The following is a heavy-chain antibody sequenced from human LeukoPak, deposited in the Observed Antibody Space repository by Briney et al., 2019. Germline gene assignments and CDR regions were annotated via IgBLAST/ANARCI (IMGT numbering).Heavy chain of an antibody. V-gene: IGHV3-9*01. D-gene: IGHD2-15*01. CDR1: GFTFDDYA. CDR2: ISWNSGSI. J-gene: IGHJ4*02. Sequence: GGSLRLSCAASGFTFDDYAMHWVRQAPGKGLEWVSGISWNSGSIGYADSVKGRFTISRDNAKNSLYLQMNSLRAEDTAVYYCAKDKGYCSGGSCYPLYYFDYWGQGTLVTVSS. CDR3: AKDKGYCSGGSCYPLYYFDY.